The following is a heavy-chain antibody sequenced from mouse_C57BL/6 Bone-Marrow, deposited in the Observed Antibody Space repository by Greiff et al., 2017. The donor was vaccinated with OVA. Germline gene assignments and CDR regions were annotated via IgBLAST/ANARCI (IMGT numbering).Heavy chain of an antibody. J-gene: IGHJ1*03. CDR3: ARWDYGSSCPWYFDV. CDR1: GYTFTSYW. Sequence: QVQLQQPGAELVKPGASVKMSCKASGYTFTSYWITWVKQRPGQGLEWIGDIYPGSGSTNYNEKFKSKATLTVDTSSSTAYMQLSSLTSEDSAVYYCARWDYGSSCPWYFDVWGTGTTVTVSS. D-gene: IGHD1-1*01. V-gene: IGHV1-55*01. CDR2: IYPGSGST.